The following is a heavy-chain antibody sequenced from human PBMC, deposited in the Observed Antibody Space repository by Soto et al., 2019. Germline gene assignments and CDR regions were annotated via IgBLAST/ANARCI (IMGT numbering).Heavy chain of an antibody. CDR2: VDPEDGET. Sequence: EVQLVQSGAEVKKPGATVKISCKVSGYRFTDYNMHWVQQAPGKGLEWMGLVDPEDGETIYAEKFQGRVTIVRDTSTDTAYLELRSLTPEDTAMYFCVTDRSRRSWDYWGRGTLVTVSS. J-gene: IGHJ4*02. CDR3: VTDRSRRSWDY. CDR1: GYRFTDYN. D-gene: IGHD2-2*01. V-gene: IGHV1-69-2*01.